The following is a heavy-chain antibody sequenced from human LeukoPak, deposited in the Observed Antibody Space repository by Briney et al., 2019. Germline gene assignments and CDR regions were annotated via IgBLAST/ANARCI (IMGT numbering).Heavy chain of an antibody. J-gene: IGHJ5*02. CDR2: INHSGST. CDR1: GGSFSGYY. D-gene: IGHD1-26*01. CDR3: ARGGGSYVRAWLDP. V-gene: IGHV4-34*01. Sequence: SETLSLTCAVYGGSFSGYYWSWIRQPPGKGLEWIGEINHSGSTNDNPSLKSRVTISVDTSKNQFSLKLSSVTAADTAVYYCARGGGSYVRAWLDPWGQGTLVTVSS.